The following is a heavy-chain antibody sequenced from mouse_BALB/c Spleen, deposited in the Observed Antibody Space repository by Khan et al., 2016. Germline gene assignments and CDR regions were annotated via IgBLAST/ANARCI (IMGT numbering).Heavy chain of an antibody. D-gene: IGHD1-1*01. J-gene: IGHJ3*01. CDR3: AREVYYGTVAY. Sequence: QVQLQQSGAELARPGASVKMSCKGSGYTFTSYTMHWVKQRPGQGLEWIGYINPTSGYTNYNQKFKDKATLTADKSSSTAYMQLSSLTSEDSVVYYCAREVYYGTVAYWGQGTLVTVSA. CDR2: INPTSGYT. CDR1: GYTFTSYT. V-gene: IGHV1-4*01.